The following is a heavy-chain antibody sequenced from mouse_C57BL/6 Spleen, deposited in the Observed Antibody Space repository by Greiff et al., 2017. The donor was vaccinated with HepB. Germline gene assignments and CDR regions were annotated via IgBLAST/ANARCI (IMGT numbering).Heavy chain of an antibody. Sequence: VRLQQPGAELVKPGASVKLSCKASGYTFTSYWMQWVKQRPGQGLEWIGEIDPSDSYTNYNQKFKGKATLTVDTSSSTAYMQLSSLTSEDSAVYYCAREGYYYGSSSYYAMDYWGQGTSVTVSS. CDR2: IDPSDSYT. V-gene: IGHV1-50*01. D-gene: IGHD1-1*01. CDR3: AREGYYYGSSSYYAMDY. J-gene: IGHJ4*01. CDR1: GYTFTSYW.